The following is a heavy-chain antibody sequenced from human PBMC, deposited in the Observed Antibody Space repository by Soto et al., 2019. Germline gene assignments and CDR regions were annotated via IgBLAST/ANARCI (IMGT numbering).Heavy chain of an antibody. CDR1: RGALSGYY. D-gene: IGHD3-16*01. J-gene: IGHJ3*02. CDR3: ARDRAGVGDNAFDI. Sequence: PSETLSLTCAVYRGALSGYYWSWIRQHPGKGLEWIGYIYYSGSTYYNPSLKSRVTISVDTSKNQFSLKLSSVTAADTAVYYCARDRAGVGDNAFDIWGQGTMVTVSS. V-gene: IGHV4-31*11. CDR2: IYYSGST.